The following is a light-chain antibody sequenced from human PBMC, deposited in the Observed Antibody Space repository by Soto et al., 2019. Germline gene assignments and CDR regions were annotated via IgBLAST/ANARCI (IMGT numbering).Light chain of an antibody. CDR2: DVS. CDR1: SSDVGGYNY. J-gene: IGLJ2*01. CDR3: SSYTSSRTLG. V-gene: IGLV2-14*01. Sequence: QSALTQPASVSGSHGQSITISCTGTSSDVGGYNYVSWYQQHPGKAPKLMIYDVSARPSGVSNRFSGSKSGNTASLTISGLQAEDEADYYCSSYTSSRTLGFGGGTKVTVL.